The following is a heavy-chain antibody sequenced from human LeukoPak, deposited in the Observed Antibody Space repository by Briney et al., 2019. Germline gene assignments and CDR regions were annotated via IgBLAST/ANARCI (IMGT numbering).Heavy chain of an antibody. D-gene: IGHD3-10*02. Sequence: GGSLRLSCAASGFTFSSYWMNWVRQAPGKGLEWVANIDQDGSEKYYVDSVKGRFTISRDNAKNSLYLQMNSLRAEDTAVYYCAELGITMIGGVWGKGTTVTISS. CDR2: IDQDGSEK. CDR1: GFTFSSYW. V-gene: IGHV3-7*01. CDR3: AELGITMIGGV. J-gene: IGHJ6*04.